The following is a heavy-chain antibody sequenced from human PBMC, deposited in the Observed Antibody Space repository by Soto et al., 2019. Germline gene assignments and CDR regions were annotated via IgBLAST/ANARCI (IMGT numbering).Heavy chain of an antibody. Sequence: ASVKVSCKASGYTFTTFAIHWVRQAPGQQGQRLEWMGRITADNGNTHYSQKLQGRVTMTRDTSTSTAYMELRSLRSDDTAVYYCATGDTIFLDYWGQGTLVTVSS. CDR2: ITADNGNT. D-gene: IGHD3-3*01. V-gene: IGHV1-3*01. CDR1: GYTFTTFA. J-gene: IGHJ4*02. CDR3: ATGDTIFLDY.